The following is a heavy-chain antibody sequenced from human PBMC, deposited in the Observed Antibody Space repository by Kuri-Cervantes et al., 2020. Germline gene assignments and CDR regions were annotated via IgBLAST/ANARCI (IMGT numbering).Heavy chain of an antibody. CDR2: ISASGASI. Sequence: GESLKISCAASGFTFSSYSMTWVRQAPGKGLEWVAVISASGASIYYADSVKGRFTISRDNSWNTLSLQMNSLRAEDTALYYCEKDPQGYYDSSDDYHWGQGTLVTVSS. CDR3: EKDPQGYYDSSDDYH. CDR1: GFTFSSYS. D-gene: IGHD3-22*01. J-gene: IGHJ5*02. V-gene: IGHV3-23*01.